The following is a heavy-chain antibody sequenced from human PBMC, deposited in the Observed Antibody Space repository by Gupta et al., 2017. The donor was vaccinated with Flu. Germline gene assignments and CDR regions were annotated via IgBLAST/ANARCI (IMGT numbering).Heavy chain of an antibody. V-gene: IGHV3-33*01. Sequence: QVQLVESGGGVVQPGRSLRLSCAASGFTFSSYGMHWVRQAPGKGLEGVAVIWYDGNNKYYADSVKGRFTISRDNSKNTLYLQMNSLRAEDTAVYYCARGNYGDLFWGQGTLVTVSS. CDR1: GFTFSSYG. D-gene: IGHD4-17*01. CDR3: ARGNYGDLF. J-gene: IGHJ4*02. CDR2: IWYDGNNK.